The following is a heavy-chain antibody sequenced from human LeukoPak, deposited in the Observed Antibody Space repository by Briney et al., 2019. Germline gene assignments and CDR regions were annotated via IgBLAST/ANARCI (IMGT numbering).Heavy chain of an antibody. D-gene: IGHD3-22*01. CDR3: ARDTYDSGGYYSHDTFDI. CDR1: GYTFTSYG. J-gene: IGHJ3*02. CDR2: ISAYNGNT. Sequence: GASVKVSCKASGYTFTSYGINWVRQAPGQGLEWMGWISAYNGNTNYAQRLQGRVTMTTETSTSTAYMELRSLRSDDTAVYYCARDTYDSGGYYSHDTFDIWGQGTMVTVSS. V-gene: IGHV1-18*01.